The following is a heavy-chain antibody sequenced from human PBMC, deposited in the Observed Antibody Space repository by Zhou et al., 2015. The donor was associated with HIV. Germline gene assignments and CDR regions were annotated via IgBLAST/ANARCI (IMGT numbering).Heavy chain of an antibody. V-gene: IGHV1-69*12. Sequence: QVQLVQSGAEVKKPGSSVKVSCKASGGTFSSYAISWVRQAPGQGLEWMGGIIPIFGTANYAQKFQGRVTITADESTSTAYMELSSLRSEDTAVYYCARGPIIPPYDSSGYYDYWGQGTLVTVSS. D-gene: IGHD3-22*01. CDR1: GGTFSSYA. CDR3: ARGPIIPPYDSSGYYDY. J-gene: IGHJ4*02. CDR2: IIPIFGTA.